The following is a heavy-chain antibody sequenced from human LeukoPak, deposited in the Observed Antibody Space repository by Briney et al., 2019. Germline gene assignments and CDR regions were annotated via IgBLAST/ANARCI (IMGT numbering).Heavy chain of an antibody. CDR1: GFTFSSYS. Sequence: GSLRLSCAASGFTFSSYSMNWVRQAPGKGLEWVSSISSSSSYIYYADSVKGRFTISRDNAKNSLYLQMNSLRAEDTAVYYCARDSPLLWFGEAYYYYGMDVWGQGTTVTVSS. J-gene: IGHJ6*02. V-gene: IGHV3-21*01. CDR3: ARDSPLLWFGEAYYYYGMDV. D-gene: IGHD3-10*01. CDR2: ISSSSSYI.